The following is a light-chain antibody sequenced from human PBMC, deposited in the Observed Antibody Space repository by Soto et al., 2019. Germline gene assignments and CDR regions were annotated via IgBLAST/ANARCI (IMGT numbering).Light chain of an antibody. CDR3: QSYDSSLSGSV. CDR1: SSNIGAGYD. Sequence: QAVVTQPPSVSGAPGQRVTISCTGSSSNIGAGYDVHWYQQLPRTAPKLLIYGNTNRRPGVPDRFSGSRSGTSASLAITGLQAEDEADYYCQSYDSSLSGSVFGGGTKVTVL. J-gene: IGLJ2*01. CDR2: GNT. V-gene: IGLV1-40*01.